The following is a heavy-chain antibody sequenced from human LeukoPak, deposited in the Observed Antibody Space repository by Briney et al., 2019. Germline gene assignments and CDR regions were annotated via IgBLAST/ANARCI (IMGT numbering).Heavy chain of an antibody. D-gene: IGHD3-3*01. J-gene: IGHJ6*02. V-gene: IGHV4-59*08. CDR3: ARFKYDFWSGSRSYYFYGMDV. CDR2: IYYSGST. Sequence: KPSETLSLTCTVSGGSISSYYWSWIRQPPGKGLEWIGYIYYSGSTTYTPSLKSRVTISLDTSKNQFSLKLSSVTAADTAVYYCARFKYDFWSGSRSYYFYGMDVWGQGTTVTVSS. CDR1: GGSISSYY.